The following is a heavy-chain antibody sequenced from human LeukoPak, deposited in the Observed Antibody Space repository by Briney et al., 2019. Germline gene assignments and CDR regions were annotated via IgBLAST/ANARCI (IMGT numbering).Heavy chain of an antibody. J-gene: IGHJ4*02. CDR1: GGSLSGYY. D-gene: IGHD6-13*01. CDR3: ARDPYSSSWSAFDY. CDR2: INHSGST. V-gene: IGHV4-34*01. Sequence: SETLSLTCAVSGGSLSGYYWSWIRQPPGKGLEWIGEINHSGSTNYNPSLKSRVTISVDTSKNQFSLKLSSVTAADTAVYYCARDPYSSSWSAFDYWGQGTLVTVSS.